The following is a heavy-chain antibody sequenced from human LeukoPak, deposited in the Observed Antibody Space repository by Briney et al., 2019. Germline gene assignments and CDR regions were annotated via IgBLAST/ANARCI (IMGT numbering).Heavy chain of an antibody. Sequence: ASVKVSCKASGYTFTSNYMHWVRQAPGQGLEWMGWISAYNGNTNYAQKLQGRVTMTTDTSTSTAYMELRSLRSDDTAVYYCAREHYYYYGMDVWGQGTTVTVSS. J-gene: IGHJ6*02. CDR1: GYTFTSNY. CDR3: AREHYYYYGMDV. CDR2: ISAYNGNT. V-gene: IGHV1-18*04.